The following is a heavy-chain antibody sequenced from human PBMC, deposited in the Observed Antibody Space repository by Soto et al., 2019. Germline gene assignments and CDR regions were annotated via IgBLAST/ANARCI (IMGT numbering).Heavy chain of an antibody. CDR1: GFTFSSYA. CDR3: AKDLSGYDSYYYYYMDV. V-gene: IGHV3-23*01. D-gene: IGHD5-12*01. CDR2: ISGSGGST. Sequence: EVQLLESGGGLVQPGGSLRLSCAASGFTFSSYAMSWVRQAPGKGLEWVSAISGSGGSTYYADSVKGRFTISRDNSKNMLYLQMNSLRAEDTAVYYCAKDLSGYDSYYYYYMDVWGKGTTVTVSS. J-gene: IGHJ6*03.